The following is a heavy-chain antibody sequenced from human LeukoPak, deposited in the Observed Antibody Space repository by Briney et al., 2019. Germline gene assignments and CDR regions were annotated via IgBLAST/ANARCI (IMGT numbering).Heavy chain of an antibody. CDR3: ARDKVTLDI. J-gene: IGHJ3*02. Sequence: GGSLRLSCAASGFTFSSYAMHWVRQAPGEGLEWVAVISYDGSNKYYADSVKGRFTISRDNSKNTLYLQMNSLRAEDTAVYYCARDKVTLDIWGQGTMVTVSS. V-gene: IGHV3-30-3*01. CDR2: ISYDGSNK. CDR1: GFTFSSYA. D-gene: IGHD2-21*02.